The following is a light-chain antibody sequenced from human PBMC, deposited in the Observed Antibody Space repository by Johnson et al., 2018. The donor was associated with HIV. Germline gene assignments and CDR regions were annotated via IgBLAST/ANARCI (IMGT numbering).Light chain of an antibody. CDR3: GTWDGSGGD. CDR1: TSNIGKSY. V-gene: IGLV1-51*01. J-gene: IGLJ1*01. Sequence: QSVLTQPPSVSAAPGQKVTISCSRSTSNIGKSYVSWYQQLPGTAPKLLIYDNNRRPSGTPDRFSGSKSGTSATLAITGLQTGDEADYYCGTWDGSGGDFGTGTKGTVL. CDR2: DNN.